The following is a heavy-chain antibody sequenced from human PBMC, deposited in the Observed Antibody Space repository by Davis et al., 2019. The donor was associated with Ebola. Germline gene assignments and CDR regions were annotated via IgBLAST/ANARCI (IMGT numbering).Heavy chain of an antibody. D-gene: IGHD3-10*01. CDR1: GYTFTSYD. J-gene: IGHJ6*02. CDR3: ARAKGLLWFRPDYYYGMDV. CDR2: IIPIFGTA. Sequence: SVKVSCKASGYTFTSYDINWVRQATGQGLEWMGGIIPIFGTANYAQKFQGRVTITADKSTSTAYMELSSLRSEDTAVYYCARAKGLLWFRPDYYYGMDVWGQGTTVTVSS. V-gene: IGHV1-69*06.